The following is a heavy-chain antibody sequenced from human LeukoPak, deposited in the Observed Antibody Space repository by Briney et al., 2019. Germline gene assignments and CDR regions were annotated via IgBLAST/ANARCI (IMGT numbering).Heavy chain of an antibody. CDR3: ARNREYYDILTGSRPLPLYDSGFDY. D-gene: IGHD3-9*01. V-gene: IGHV1-46*01. J-gene: IGHJ4*02. Sequence: GASVKVSCKASGYTFTSYYMHWVRQAPGQGLEWMGIINPSGGSTSYAQKFQGRVTMTRDMSTSTVYMELSSLRSEDTAVYYCARNREYYDILTGSRPLPLYDSGFDYWGQGTLVTVSS. CDR2: INPSGGST. CDR1: GYTFTSYY.